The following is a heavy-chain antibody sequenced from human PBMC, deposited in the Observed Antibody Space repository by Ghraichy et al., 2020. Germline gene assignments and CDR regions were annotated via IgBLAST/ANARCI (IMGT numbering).Heavy chain of an antibody. CDR3: AVLASNGVDV. D-gene: IGHD3-3*01. Sequence: LTCVVSGGSVSSDPYSWTWLRQSPGKGLEWIGYVYHSDTAYYNPSLKTRVSISVDRYKNQFSLKLSSVTAADTAVYYCAVLASNGVDVWGQGITVTVSS. CDR1: GGSVSSDPYS. CDR2: VYHSDTA. J-gene: IGHJ6*02. V-gene: IGHV4-30-2*06.